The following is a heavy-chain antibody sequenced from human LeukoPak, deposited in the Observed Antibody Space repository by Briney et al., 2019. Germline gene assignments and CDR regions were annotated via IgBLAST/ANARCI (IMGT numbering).Heavy chain of an antibody. CDR2: ISGSGGST. CDR1: GFTFSSYA. Sequence: GGSLRLSCAASGFTFSSYAMSWVRQAPGKGLEWVSAISGSGGSTYYADSVKGRFTISRDNAKSSLYLQMNSLRAEDTAVYYCATDYSNGTDLYYYMDVWGKGTTVTVSS. V-gene: IGHV3-23*01. CDR3: ATDYSNGTDLYYYMDV. J-gene: IGHJ6*03. D-gene: IGHD4-11*01.